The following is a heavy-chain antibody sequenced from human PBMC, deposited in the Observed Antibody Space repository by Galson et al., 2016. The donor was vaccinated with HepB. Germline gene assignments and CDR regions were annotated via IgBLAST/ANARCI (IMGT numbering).Heavy chain of an antibody. Sequence: SETLSLTCAVYGGTFSGYFWSWVRRPPGKGLEWIGEIIHSGTTNYNPSLKSRVTISVDTSKNQFSLRLSSVTAADTAVYYCARARYQLLDDRQSHYYYGMDVWGPGTRVTGPS. J-gene: IGHJ6*02. CDR2: IIHSGTT. V-gene: IGHV4-34*12. CDR1: GGTFSGYF. D-gene: IGHD2-2*01. CDR3: ARARYQLLDDRQSHYYYGMDV.